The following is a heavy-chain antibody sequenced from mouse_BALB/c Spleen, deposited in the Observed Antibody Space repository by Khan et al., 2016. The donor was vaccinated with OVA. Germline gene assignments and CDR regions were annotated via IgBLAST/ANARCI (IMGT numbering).Heavy chain of an antibody. V-gene: IGHV3-5*02. CDR1: GISFTSGNYR. Sequence: EVKLLESGPGLVKPSQTVSLTCTVTGISFTSGNYRWSWIRQFPGNKLEWIGNIYYSGTVTYNPSLTSRTTITRDTSKNQFFLEMNSLTAEDTATYYCARDYGSLYWYFDVWGAGTTVTVSS. CDR3: ARDYGSLYWYFDV. J-gene: IGHJ1*01. D-gene: IGHD1-1*01. CDR2: IYYSGTV.